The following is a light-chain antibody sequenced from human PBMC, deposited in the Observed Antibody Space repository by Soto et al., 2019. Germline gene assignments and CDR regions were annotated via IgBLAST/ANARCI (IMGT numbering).Light chain of an antibody. CDR3: QQYKSLWT. CDR2: KAS. Sequence: IQVTQSPSTLSASIGDRVTITCRASQTVSIWLAWYQQKPGGAPKVLIYKASSLDNGVPSRFSGSGSGTELSPTISSLLTEDLATYYCQQYKSLWTFGQGTKVEIK. V-gene: IGKV1-5*03. CDR1: QTVSIW. J-gene: IGKJ1*01.